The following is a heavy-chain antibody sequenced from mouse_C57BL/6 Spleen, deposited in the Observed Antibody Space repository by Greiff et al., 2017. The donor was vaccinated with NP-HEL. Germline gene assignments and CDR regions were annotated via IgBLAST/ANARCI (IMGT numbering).Heavy chain of an antibody. V-gene: IGHV7-3*01. CDR1: GFTFTDYY. CDR3: ARATAQARGFAY. J-gene: IGHJ3*01. CDR2: IRNKANGYTT. Sequence: EVKLMESGGGLVQPGGSLSLSCAASGFTFTDYYMSWVRQPPGKALEWLGFIRNKANGYTTEYSASVKGRFTISRDNSQSILYLQMNALRAEDSATYSCARATAQARGFAYWGQGTLVTVSA. D-gene: IGHD3-2*02.